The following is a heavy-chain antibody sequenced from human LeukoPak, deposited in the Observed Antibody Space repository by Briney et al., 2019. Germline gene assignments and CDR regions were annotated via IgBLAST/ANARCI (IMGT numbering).Heavy chain of an antibody. CDR2: ISSGGSNK. V-gene: IGHV3-30*18. CDR1: GFTFSRYG. J-gene: IGHJ4*02. Sequence: PGRSLRLSCAASGFTFSRYGMHWVRQAPGKGLEWVAVISSGGSNKYYADSVKGRFTISRDNSKNTLYLQMNSLRAEDTAVYYCAKSWVVAATSSLDYWGQGTLVTVSS. D-gene: IGHD2-15*01. CDR3: AKSWVVAATSSLDY.